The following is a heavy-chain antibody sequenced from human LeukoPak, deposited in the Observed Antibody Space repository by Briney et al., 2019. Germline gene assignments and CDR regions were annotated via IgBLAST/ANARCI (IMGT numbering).Heavy chain of an antibody. V-gene: IGHV1-18*01. Sequence: GASVKVSCKAYGGTFSNYAISWVRQAPGQGLEWMGWISAYNGNTNYAQKLQGRVTITTDTSTSTAYMELRSLRFDDTAVYYCAREIGWGSGSPFDYWGQGTLVTVSS. D-gene: IGHD1-26*01. CDR2: ISAYNGNT. CDR1: GGTFSNYA. J-gene: IGHJ4*02. CDR3: AREIGWGSGSPFDY.